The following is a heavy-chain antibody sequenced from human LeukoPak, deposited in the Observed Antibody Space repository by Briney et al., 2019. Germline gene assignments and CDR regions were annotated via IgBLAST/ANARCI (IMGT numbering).Heavy chain of an antibody. CDR1: GFTFSSYG. V-gene: IGHV3-23*01. CDR2: ISNSGDTT. CDR3: AKSRGVAGFDY. Sequence: PGGTLRLSCAASGFTFSSYGMSWVRQAPGKGLEWVSLISNSGDTTYYADFVEGRFTISRDNSKNTLYLQMNSLRAEDTAVYYCAKSRGVAGFDYWGQGTLVTVSS. D-gene: IGHD6-19*01. J-gene: IGHJ4*02.